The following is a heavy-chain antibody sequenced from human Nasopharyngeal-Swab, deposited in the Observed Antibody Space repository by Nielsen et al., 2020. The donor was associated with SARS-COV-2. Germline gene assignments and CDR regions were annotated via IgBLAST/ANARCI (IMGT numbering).Heavy chain of an antibody. CDR3: ARDRAQGWFGEGSDY. CDR1: GFTFSSYE. J-gene: IGHJ4*02. V-gene: IGHV3-48*03. Sequence: RGSLRLSCAASGFTFSSYEMNWVRQAPGKGLEWVSYISSSGSTIYYADSVKGRFTISRDNAKNSLYLQMNSLRAEDTAVYYCARDRAQGWFGEGSDYWGQGTLVTVSS. CDR2: ISSSGSTI. D-gene: IGHD3-10*01.